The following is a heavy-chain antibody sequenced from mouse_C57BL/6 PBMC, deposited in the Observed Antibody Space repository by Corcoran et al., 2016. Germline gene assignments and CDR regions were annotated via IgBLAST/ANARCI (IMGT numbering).Heavy chain of an antibody. CDR1: GYTFTSYW. D-gene: IGHD3-2*02. V-gene: IGHV1-64*01. J-gene: IGHJ2*01. CDR2: IHPNSGST. CDR3: ARSAAQALDY. Sequence: QVQLEQPGAELEKPGASVKLSCKASGYTFTSYWMHWVKQRPGQGLEWIGMIHPNSGSTNYNEKFKSKATLTRDKSSSTAYMQLSSLTSEDSAVYYCARSAAQALDYWGQGTTLTVS.